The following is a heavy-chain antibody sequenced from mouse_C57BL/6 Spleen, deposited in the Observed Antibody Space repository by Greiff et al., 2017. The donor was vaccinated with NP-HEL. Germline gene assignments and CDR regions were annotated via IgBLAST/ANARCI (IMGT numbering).Heavy chain of an antibody. V-gene: IGHV1-59*01. D-gene: IGHD1-1*01. CDR2: IDPSDSYT. Sequence: QVQLQQPGAELVRPGTSVKLSCKASGYTFTSYWMHWVKQRPGQGLEWIGVIDPSDSYTNYTQKFKGKATLTVDTSSSTTYMQLSSLTSEDSAVYYCALYYGSTWFAYWGQGTLVTVSA. CDR1: GYTFTSYW. J-gene: IGHJ3*01. CDR3: ALYYGSTWFAY.